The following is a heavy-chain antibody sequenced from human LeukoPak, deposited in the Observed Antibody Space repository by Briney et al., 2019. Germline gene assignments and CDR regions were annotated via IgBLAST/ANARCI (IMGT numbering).Heavy chain of an antibody. CDR2: MYYGGTT. CDR1: GGSLGSSTNY. V-gene: IGHV4-39*01. CDR3: ATGKFSGYYDY. Sequence: PSETLSLTCTVSGGSLGSSTNYGGWVRQTPGKGMEWIGSMYYGGTTYYNPSLKGRLTLSVDTSKNQISLRLHSVTAADSAVYFCATGKFSGYYDYWGQGTLVTVSS. D-gene: IGHD3-22*01. J-gene: IGHJ4*02.